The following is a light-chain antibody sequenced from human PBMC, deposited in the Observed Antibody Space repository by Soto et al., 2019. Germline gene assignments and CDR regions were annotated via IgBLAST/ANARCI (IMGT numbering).Light chain of an antibody. CDR2: LDV. J-gene: IGLJ3*02. V-gene: IGLV3-1*01. Sequence: SYELTQPPSVSVSPGQTVSITCSGDKLGDKYACWYQQKPGQSPVLVIYLDVKRPSGIPERFSGSNSGNTATLTISGTQAMDEADYYCQAWDSSTNWVFGGGTKVTVL. CDR1: KLGDKY. CDR3: QAWDSSTNWV.